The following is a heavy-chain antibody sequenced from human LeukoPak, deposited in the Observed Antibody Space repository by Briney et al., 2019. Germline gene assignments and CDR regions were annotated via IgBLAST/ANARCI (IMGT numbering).Heavy chain of an antibody. Sequence: SEILSLTCAVYGGSFSGYYWSWIRQPPGKGLEWIGEINHSGSTNYNPSLKSRVTISVDTSKNQFSLKLSSVTAADTAVYYCARALPVSSWYNWFDPWGQGTLVTVSS. CDR3: ARALPVSSWYNWFDP. J-gene: IGHJ5*02. D-gene: IGHD6-13*01. CDR1: GGSFSGYY. CDR2: INHSGST. V-gene: IGHV4-34*01.